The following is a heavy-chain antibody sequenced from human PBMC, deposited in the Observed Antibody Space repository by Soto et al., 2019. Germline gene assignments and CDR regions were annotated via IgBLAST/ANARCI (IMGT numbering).Heavy chain of an antibody. CDR2: ISYDGNTK. CDR1: GFTFSNYV. Sequence: GGSLRLSCAASGFTFSNYVMHWVRQAPGKGLEWVAVISYDGNTKYYADSLKGRFTISRDNSINTLYLQVNSLRAEDTAVYYCARYVVAAGPPSYLACWGQGTQVTVSS. CDR3: ARYVVAAGPPSYLAC. J-gene: IGHJ4*02. V-gene: IGHV3-30-3*01. D-gene: IGHD6-13*01.